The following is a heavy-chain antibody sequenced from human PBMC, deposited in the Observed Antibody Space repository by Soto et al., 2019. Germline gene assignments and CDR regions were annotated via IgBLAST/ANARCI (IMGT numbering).Heavy chain of an antibody. CDR1: GYSFTSYW. V-gene: IGHV5-51*01. CDR3: ARQGFKDYYYGSGSYRHNAFGHLTGHPEQNYYYYYYMDV. CDR2: IYPGDSDT. D-gene: IGHD3-10*01. Sequence: GESLKISCKGSGYSFTSYWIGWVRQMPGKGLEWMGIIYPGDSDTRYSPSFQGQVTISADTSISTAYLQWSSLKASDTAMYYGARQGFKDYYYGSGSYRHNAFGHLTGHPEQNYYYYYYMDVWGKGTTVTVSS. J-gene: IGHJ6*03.